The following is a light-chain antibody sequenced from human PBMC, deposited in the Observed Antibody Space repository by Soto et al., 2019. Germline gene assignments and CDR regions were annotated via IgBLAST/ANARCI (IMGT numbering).Light chain of an antibody. J-gene: IGKJ1*01. CDR2: GAS. V-gene: IGKV3-20*01. CDR1: QSVSSSY. CDR3: QQYGSSPGT. Sequence: DIVLTPSTSTLSLPPRERAPLSCRASQSVSSSYLAWYQQKPGQAPRLLIYGASSRATGIPDRFSGSGSGTDFTLTISRLEPEDFAVYYCQQYGSSPGTFGQGTKVDIK.